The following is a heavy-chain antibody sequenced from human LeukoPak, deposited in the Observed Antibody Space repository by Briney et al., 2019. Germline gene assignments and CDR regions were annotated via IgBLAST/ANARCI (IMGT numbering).Heavy chain of an antibody. V-gene: IGHV5-51*01. Sequence: GESLKISCKGFGYSLTTYWIGWVRQMPGKGLEWMGIIYPGDSHTRYSPSFRGQVTISVDKTINTAYLQWSSLKASDTAMYYCARTSSVAVAGDHFDYWGQGTLVTVSS. CDR1: GYSLTTYW. D-gene: IGHD6-19*01. J-gene: IGHJ4*02. CDR3: ARTSSVAVAGDHFDY. CDR2: IYPGDSHT.